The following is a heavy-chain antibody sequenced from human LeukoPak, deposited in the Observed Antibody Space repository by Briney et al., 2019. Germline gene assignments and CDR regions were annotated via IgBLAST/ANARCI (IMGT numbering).Heavy chain of an antibody. Sequence: SETLSLTCTVSGGSISSYYWNWIRQPPGKGLEWIGYIYYSGSTNYNPSLKSRVTILVDTSENQFSLRLSSVTAADTAVYYCAREYSSSSGRRAFDIWGQGTMVTVSS. D-gene: IGHD6-6*01. V-gene: IGHV4-59*08. CDR1: GGSISSYY. J-gene: IGHJ3*02. CDR3: AREYSSSSGRRAFDI. CDR2: IYYSGST.